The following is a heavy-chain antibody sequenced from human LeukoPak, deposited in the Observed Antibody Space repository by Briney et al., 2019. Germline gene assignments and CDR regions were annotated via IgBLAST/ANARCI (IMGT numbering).Heavy chain of an antibody. V-gene: IGHV4-39*07. J-gene: IGHJ4*02. CDR2: IYYSGST. CDR1: GGSISSSSYY. D-gene: IGHD6-19*01. Sequence: PSETLSLTCTVSGGSISSSSYYWGLIRQPPGKGLEWIGSIYYSGSTYYNPSLKSRVTISVDTSKNQFSLKLSSVTAADTAVYYCARSGIAVAGQFDYWGQGTLVTVSS. CDR3: ARSGIAVAGQFDY.